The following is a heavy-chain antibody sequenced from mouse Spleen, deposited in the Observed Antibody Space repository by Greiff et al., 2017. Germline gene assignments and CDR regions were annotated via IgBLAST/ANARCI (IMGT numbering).Heavy chain of an antibody. CDR3: ARSGTYYAMDY. CDR2: ISSGGSYT. D-gene: IGHD4-1*01. Sequence: EVKLMESGGGLVKPGGSLKLSCAASGFTFSSYAMSWVRQSPEKRLEWVAEISSGGSYTYYPDTVTGRFTISRDNAKNTLYLEMSSLRSEDTAMYYCARSGTYYAMDYWGQGTSVTVSS. V-gene: IGHV5-9-4*01. J-gene: IGHJ4*01. CDR1: GFTFSSYA.